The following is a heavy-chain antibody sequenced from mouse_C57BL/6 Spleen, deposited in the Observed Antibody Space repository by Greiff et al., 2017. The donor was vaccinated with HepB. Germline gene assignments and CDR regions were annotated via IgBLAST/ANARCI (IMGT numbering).Heavy chain of an antibody. V-gene: IGHV5-17*01. D-gene: IGHD2-12*01. J-gene: IGHJ2*01. CDR1: GFTFSDYG. CDR2: ISSGSSTI. CDR3: ARKDSDYFDY. Sequence: DVKLQESGGGLVKPGGSLKLSCAASGFTFSDYGMHWVRQAPEKGLEWVAYISSGSSTIYYADTVKGRFTISRDNAKNTLFLQMTSLRSEDTAMYYCARKDSDYFDYWGQGTTLTVSS.